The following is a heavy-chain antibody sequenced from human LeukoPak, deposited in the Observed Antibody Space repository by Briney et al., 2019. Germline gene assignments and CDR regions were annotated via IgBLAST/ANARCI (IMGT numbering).Heavy chain of an antibody. CDR3: ARGRDILTGLGYFDY. D-gene: IGHD3-9*01. Sequence: SETLSLTCTVSGYSISSGYYWGWIRQAPGKGLEWIGSIYHSGSTNYNPSLKSRVTISVDKSKNQFSLKLSSVTAADTAVYYCARGRDILTGLGYFDYWGQGTLVTVSS. J-gene: IGHJ4*02. CDR1: GYSISSGYY. V-gene: IGHV4-38-2*02. CDR2: IYHSGST.